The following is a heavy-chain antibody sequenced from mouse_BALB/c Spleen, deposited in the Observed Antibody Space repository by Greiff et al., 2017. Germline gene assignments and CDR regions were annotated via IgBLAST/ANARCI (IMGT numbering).Heavy chain of an antibody. V-gene: IGHV5-6*02. J-gene: IGHJ1*01. Sequence: DVKLVESGGDLVKPGGSLKLSCAASGFTFSSYGMSWVRQTPDKRLEWVATISSGGSYTYYPDSVKGRFTISRDNAKNTLYLQMSSLKSEDTAMYYCAKYYGSSYGYFAVWGAGTTVTVSS. CDR3: AKYYGSSYGYFAV. CDR2: ISSGGSYT. D-gene: IGHD1-1*01. CDR1: GFTFSSYG.